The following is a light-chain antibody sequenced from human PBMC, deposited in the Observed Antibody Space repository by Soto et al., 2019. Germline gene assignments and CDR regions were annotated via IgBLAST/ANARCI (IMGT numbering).Light chain of an antibody. CDR3: AAWDDSRNGVV. J-gene: IGLJ2*01. CDR1: SSNIGSNT. CDR2: SNN. Sequence: QSVLTQPPSASGTPGQRVTISCSGSSSNIGSNTVNWYQQLPGTAPKLVIYSNNQRPSGVPDRFSGSKSRTSASLAISGLQSEDEADYYCAAWDDSRNGVVFGGGTKVTVL. V-gene: IGLV1-44*01.